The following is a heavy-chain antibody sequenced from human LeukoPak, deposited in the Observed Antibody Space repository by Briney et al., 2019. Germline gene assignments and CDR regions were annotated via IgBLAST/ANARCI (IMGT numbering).Heavy chain of an antibody. Sequence: SETLSLTCTVSGGSIRSYYWSWIRQPAGKGLEWIGRIYTSGSTNYNPSLKSRVTMSVDTSKNQFSLKLSSVTAADTAVYYCAREGSGSYYRPFDYWGQGTLVTVSS. V-gene: IGHV4-4*07. J-gene: IGHJ4*02. D-gene: IGHD3-10*01. CDR1: GGSIRSYY. CDR3: AREGSGSYYRPFDY. CDR2: IYTSGST.